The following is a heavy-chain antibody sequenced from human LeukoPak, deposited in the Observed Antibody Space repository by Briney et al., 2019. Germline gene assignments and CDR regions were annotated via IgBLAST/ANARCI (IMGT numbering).Heavy chain of an antibody. CDR1: GFTFSSYS. CDR3: ARVAEAAAFDS. CDR2: ISGNSRYI. D-gene: IGHD6-13*01. V-gene: IGHV3-21*06. Sequence: GGSLRLSCAAAGFTFSSYSMNWVRQAPGKGLEWVSSISGNSRYIYYADSMRGRFTISRDNAKNSLYLQMNSLKPEDTAVYYCARVAEAAAFDSWGQGTLVTVSS. J-gene: IGHJ4*02.